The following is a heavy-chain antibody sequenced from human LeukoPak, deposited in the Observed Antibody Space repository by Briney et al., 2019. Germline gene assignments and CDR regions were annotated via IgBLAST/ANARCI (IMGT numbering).Heavy chain of an antibody. CDR1: GFTFSDYY. J-gene: IGHJ4*02. CDR2: MSSSSRYT. CDR3: ARDRHSSGQLPDDFDY. V-gene: IGHV3-11*05. Sequence: GGSLRLSCAASGFTFSDYYMSWIRQAPGKGLEWVSYMSSSSRYTNYADSVKGRFTISRDNAKNSLYLQMNSLRAEDTAVYYCARDRHSSGQLPDDFDYWGQGTLVTVSS. D-gene: IGHD6-19*01.